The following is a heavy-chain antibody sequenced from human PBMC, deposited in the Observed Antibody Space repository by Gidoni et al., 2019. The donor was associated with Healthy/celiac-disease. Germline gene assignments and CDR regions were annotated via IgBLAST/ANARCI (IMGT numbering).Heavy chain of an antibody. Sequence: EVLLLASGGGLVQPGGSLRLSCSASGFTFSIYALRWVRQAPGKGLEWVTAISGSGGSTYYADTVKGRFTISRDKSKNTLYLQMNSLRAEDTAVYYCATTAFRGGLRSKYYYGMDVWGQGTTVTVSS. CDR1: GFTFSIYA. V-gene: IGHV3-23*01. CDR3: ATTAFRGGLRSKYYYGMDV. J-gene: IGHJ6*02. D-gene: IGHD5-12*01. CDR2: ISGSGGST.